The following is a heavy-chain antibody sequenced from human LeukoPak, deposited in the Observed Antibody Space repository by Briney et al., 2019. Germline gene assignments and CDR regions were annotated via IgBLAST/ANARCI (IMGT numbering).Heavy chain of an antibody. CDR2: ITPIFGTA. CDR3: ARGLVRGVIPDWFDP. CDR1: GGTFSRFT. Sequence: SVKVSCKASGGTFSRFTISWVRQAPGQGFEWMGGITPIFGTANFAQKFQGRVSITADESTSTAYMELSSLRSEDTAVYYCARGLVRGVIPDWFDPWGQGTLVTVSS. D-gene: IGHD3-10*01. J-gene: IGHJ5*02. V-gene: IGHV1-69*13.